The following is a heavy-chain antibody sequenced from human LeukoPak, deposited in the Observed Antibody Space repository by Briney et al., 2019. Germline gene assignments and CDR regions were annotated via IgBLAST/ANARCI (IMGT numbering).Heavy chain of an antibody. V-gene: IGHV3-21*01. CDR3: ARAPIVDIVVVPAAIGYYYYMDV. Sequence: GRSLRLSCAASGFTFSSYSMNWVRQAPGKGLEWVSSISSSSSYIFYADSVKGRFTISRDNAKNSLYLQMNSLRAEDTAVYYCARAPIVDIVVVPAAIGYYYYMDVWGKGTTVTVSS. CDR1: GFTFSSYS. D-gene: IGHD2-2*03. J-gene: IGHJ6*03. CDR2: ISSSSSYI.